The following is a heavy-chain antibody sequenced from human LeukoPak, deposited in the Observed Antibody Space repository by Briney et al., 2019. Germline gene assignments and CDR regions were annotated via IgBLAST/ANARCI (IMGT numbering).Heavy chain of an antibody. CDR2: IIPILGIA. Sequence: SVKVSCKASGGTFSSYAISWVRQAPGQGLEWMGRIIPILGIANYAQKFQGRVTITADKSTSTAYMELRSLRSDDTAVYYCALFYSSSHPFDYWGQGTLVTVSS. CDR3: ALFYSSSHPFDY. J-gene: IGHJ4*02. CDR1: GGTFSSYA. D-gene: IGHD6-6*01. V-gene: IGHV1-69*04.